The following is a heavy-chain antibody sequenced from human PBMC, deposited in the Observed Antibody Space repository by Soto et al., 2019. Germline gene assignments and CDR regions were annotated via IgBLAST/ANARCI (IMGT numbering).Heavy chain of an antibody. CDR1: GGIFSSFS. Sequence: QVQLVQSGAEVKTPGSSVEVSCKASGGIFSSFSITWVRQVPGHGLEWMGGIIPMTGTPNYAEKFQGRLTLTADASTRTAYLVLGSLKSEDTAVYYCARGPILPGATSWLDPWGQGTVVFVSS. D-gene: IGHD1-1*01. CDR3: ARGPILPGATSWLDP. V-gene: IGHV1-69*01. CDR2: IIPMTGTP. J-gene: IGHJ5*02.